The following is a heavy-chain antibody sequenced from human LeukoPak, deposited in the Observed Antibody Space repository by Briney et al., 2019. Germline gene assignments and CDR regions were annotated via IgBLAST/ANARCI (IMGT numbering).Heavy chain of an antibody. D-gene: IGHD6-19*01. CDR2: INPNSGGT. V-gene: IGHV1-2*06. CDR3: ARAEQWL. CDR1: GGTFISYT. J-gene: IGHJ4*02. Sequence: ASVKVSCKASGGTFISYTISWVRQAPGQGLEWMGRINPNSGGTNYAQKFQGRVTMTRDTSISTAYMELSRLRSDDTAVYYCARAEQWLWGQGTLVTVSS.